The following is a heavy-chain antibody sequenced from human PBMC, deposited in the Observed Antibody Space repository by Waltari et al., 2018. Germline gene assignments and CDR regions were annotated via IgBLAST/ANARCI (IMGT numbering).Heavy chain of an antibody. CDR1: GGSFSGYY. CDR2: INHSGST. D-gene: IGHD3-10*01. CDR3: AREKTDFTVRGVIIYYYMDV. J-gene: IGHJ6*03. V-gene: IGHV4-34*01. Sequence: QVQLQQWGAGLLKPSETLSLTCAVYGGSFSGYYWSWIRQPPGKGLEWIGEINHSGSTNDKPSLKSLVTISVDTSKNQYSLKLSSVTAADTAVYYCAREKTDFTVRGVIIYYYMDVWGKGTTVTVSS.